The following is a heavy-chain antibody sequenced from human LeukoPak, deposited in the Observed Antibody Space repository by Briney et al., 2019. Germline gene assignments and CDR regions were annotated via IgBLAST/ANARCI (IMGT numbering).Heavy chain of an antibody. Sequence: GGSLRLSCAASGLTFSSYSMNWVRQAPGKGLEWVSSISSSSSYIYYADSVKGRFTISRDNAKNSLYLQMNSLRAEDTAVYYCARDRGGYGDYHFDYWGQGTLVTVSS. J-gene: IGHJ4*02. V-gene: IGHV3-21*01. CDR3: ARDRGGYGDYHFDY. D-gene: IGHD4-17*01. CDR1: GLTFSSYS. CDR2: ISSSSSYI.